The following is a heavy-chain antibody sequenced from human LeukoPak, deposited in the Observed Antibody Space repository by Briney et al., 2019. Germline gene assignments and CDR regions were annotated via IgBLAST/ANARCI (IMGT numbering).Heavy chain of an antibody. CDR2: IFHRGST. CDR3: ARANYYDNSGSSRGAFDT. D-gene: IGHD3-22*01. V-gene: IGHV4-38-2*02. J-gene: IGHJ3*02. Sequence: SETLSLTCSVSTYSISSGFYWGWIRQPPGKGLEWIGSIFHRGSTYYTSSMKRRITISVDTSKNQFSLKLSSVTAADTAVYYCARANYYDNSGSSRGAFDTSGERAMVTVSP. CDR1: TYSISSGFY.